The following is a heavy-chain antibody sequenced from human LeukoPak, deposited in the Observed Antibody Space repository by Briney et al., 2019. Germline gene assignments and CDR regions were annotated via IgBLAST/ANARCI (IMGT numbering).Heavy chain of an antibody. CDR3: AKEVLAAAGIFDY. CDR1: GFIVSSNY. Sequence: GGSLRLSCAASGFIVSSNYMNWVRQAPGKGLEWVAVISYDGSNKYYADSVKGRFTISRDNSKNTLYLQMNSLRAEDTAVYYCAKEVLAAAGIFDYWGQGTLVTVSS. V-gene: IGHV3-30*18. D-gene: IGHD6-13*01. CDR2: ISYDGSNK. J-gene: IGHJ4*02.